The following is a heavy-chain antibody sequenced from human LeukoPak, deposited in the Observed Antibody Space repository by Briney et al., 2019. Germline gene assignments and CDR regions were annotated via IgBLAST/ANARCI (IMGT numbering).Heavy chain of an antibody. V-gene: IGHV3-30*02. J-gene: IGHJ4*02. CDR3: AKDRPPQYDSGTYSDY. D-gene: IGHD3-10*01. Sequence: GGSLRLSCVASGFTFNNYGIHWIRQAPGKGPGWVAFIRFDGSKKFYSDSVKGRFTISRDNSKNTLYLQMNSLRAEDSAVYFCAKDRPPQYDSGTYSDYWGQGTLVTVSS. CDR2: IRFDGSKK. CDR1: GFTFNNYG.